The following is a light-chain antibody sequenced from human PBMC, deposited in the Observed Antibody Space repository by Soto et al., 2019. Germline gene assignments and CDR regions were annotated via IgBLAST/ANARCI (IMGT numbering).Light chain of an antibody. CDR1: SGSVSTSYY. Sequence: QTVVTQEPSFSVSPGGTVTLTCGLSSGSVSTSYYPSWYQQTPGQAPRTLIYSTNTRSSGVPDRFSGSILGNKAALTITGAQADDESDYYCVLYMGSGIQFFGTGTKLTVL. V-gene: IGLV8-61*01. CDR3: VLYMGSGIQF. J-gene: IGLJ1*01. CDR2: STN.